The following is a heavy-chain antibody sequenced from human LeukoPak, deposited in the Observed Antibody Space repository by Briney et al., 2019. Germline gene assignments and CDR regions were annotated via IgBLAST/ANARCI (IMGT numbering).Heavy chain of an antibody. Sequence: ASVKVSCKASGYTFTGYYMHWVRQAPGQGLEWMGWISAYNGNTNYAQKLQGRATMTTDTSTSTAYMELTSLISDDTAVYYCARDDYGGDSGLFDYWGQGTLVTVSS. CDR2: ISAYNGNT. D-gene: IGHD4-23*01. CDR3: ARDDYGGDSGLFDY. J-gene: IGHJ4*02. V-gene: IGHV1-18*04. CDR1: GYTFTGYY.